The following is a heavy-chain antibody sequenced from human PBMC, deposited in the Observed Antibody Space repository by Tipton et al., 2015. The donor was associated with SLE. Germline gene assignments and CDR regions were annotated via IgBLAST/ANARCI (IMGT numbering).Heavy chain of an antibody. CDR1: GGSISSYY. Sequence: LRLSCSVSGGSISSYYWSWIRQPPGKGLEWIGYIYYSGSTSYNPSLKSRVTISVDTSKNQFSLKLSSVTAADTAVYYCARVDFWSGYYSFDYWGQGTLVTVSS. D-gene: IGHD3-3*01. V-gene: IGHV4-59*01. J-gene: IGHJ4*02. CDR3: ARVDFWSGYYSFDY. CDR2: IYYSGST.